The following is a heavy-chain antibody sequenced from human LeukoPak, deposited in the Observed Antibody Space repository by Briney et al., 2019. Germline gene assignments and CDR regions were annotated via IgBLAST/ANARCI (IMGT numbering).Heavy chain of an antibody. CDR1: GFTFSSYS. V-gene: IGHV3-21*01. J-gene: IGHJ4*02. Sequence: PGGSLRLSCAASGFTFSSYSMNWVRQAPGKGLEWVSSISSSSSYIYYADSVKGRFTISRDNAKNSLYLQMNSPRAEDTAVYYCARDTINYYGSGSYFSFDYWGQGTLVTVSS. CDR3: ARDTINYYGSGSYFSFDY. CDR2: ISSSSSYI. D-gene: IGHD3-10*01.